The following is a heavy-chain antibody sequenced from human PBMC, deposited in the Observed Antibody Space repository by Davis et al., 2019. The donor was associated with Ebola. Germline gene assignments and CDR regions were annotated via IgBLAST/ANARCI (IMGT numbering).Heavy chain of an antibody. V-gene: IGHV3-11*01. Sequence: GESLKIYCAASGFTFSHYYMSWIRQAPGQGLEWISYIGPTGTTIYYTDSVKGRFTISMYNAKNSLYLQMNSLRAEDTAVYYCAKSAFVWPYYYGMDVWGQGTTVTVSS. D-gene: IGHD3-16*01. J-gene: IGHJ6*02. CDR2: IGPTGTTI. CDR1: GFTFSHYY. CDR3: AKSAFVWPYYYGMDV.